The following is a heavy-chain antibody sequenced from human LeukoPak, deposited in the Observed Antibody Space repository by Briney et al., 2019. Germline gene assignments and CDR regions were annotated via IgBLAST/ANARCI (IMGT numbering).Heavy chain of an antibody. V-gene: IGHV1-69*05. CDR3: ARDVHGDYGSGWFDP. Sequence: ASVKVSCKTSGGTFNNSAISWVRQAPGQGLEWLGGIMPLFGAAGYAKKFQCRVTIIKDESTRTVYLELTSLTSDDTAVYYCARDVHGDYGSGWFDPWGQGTLVSVSS. D-gene: IGHD4-17*01. J-gene: IGHJ5*02. CDR2: IMPLFGAA. CDR1: GGTFNNSA.